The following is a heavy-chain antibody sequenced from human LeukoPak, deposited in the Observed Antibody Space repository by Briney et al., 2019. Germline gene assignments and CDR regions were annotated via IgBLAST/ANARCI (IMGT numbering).Heavy chain of an antibody. J-gene: IGHJ6*03. CDR1: GFTFSSYG. CDR2: IWYDGSNT. CDR3: ARSPLVHYYYYYMDV. Sequence: GRSLRLSCAASGFTFSSYGMHWVRQAPGKGLEWVAVIWYDGSNTYYADSVKGRFTISRDNSKNTLYLQMNSLRAEDTAVYYCARSPLVHYYYYYMDVWGKGTTVTVSS. V-gene: IGHV3-33*01.